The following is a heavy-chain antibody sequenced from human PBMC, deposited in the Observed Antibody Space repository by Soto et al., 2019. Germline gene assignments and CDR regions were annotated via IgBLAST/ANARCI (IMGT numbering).Heavy chain of an antibody. D-gene: IGHD2-2*02. CDR1: GGSISSDNFF. CDR3: ARVAIACPSSSCYNHYYYSLDV. CDR2: IYYRGST. J-gene: IGHJ6*02. Sequence: SETLSLTCTVSGGSISSDNFFWSWIRQPPGEGLEWIGYIYYRGSTYYNPSLESRLTLLVDASKNQFSLKLRSVTAADTAVYYCARVAIACPSSSCYNHYYYSLDVWGQGTTVTVSS. V-gene: IGHV4-30-4*01.